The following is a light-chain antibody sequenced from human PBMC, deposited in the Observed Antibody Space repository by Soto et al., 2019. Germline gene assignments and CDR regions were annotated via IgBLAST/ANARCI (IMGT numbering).Light chain of an antibody. CDR3: QHYGSSPPYT. CDR2: GAS. V-gene: IGKV3-20*01. CDR1: QSVSSSY. Sequence: EIVLTQSPGTLSLSPGERATLSCRASQSVSSSYLVWYQQKPGQAPRLLIYGASTRATGIPYRFSGSGSGTDFSLTISRLEPKDFAVYYCQHYGSSPPYTFGQGTKLEI. J-gene: IGKJ2*01.